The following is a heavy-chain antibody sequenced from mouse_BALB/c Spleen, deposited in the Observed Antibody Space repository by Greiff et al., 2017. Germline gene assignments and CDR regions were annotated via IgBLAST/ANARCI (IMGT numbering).Heavy chain of an antibody. J-gene: IGHJ1*01. CDR1: GYAFSSYW. CDR2: IYPGDGDT. Sequence: QVQLQQSGAELVRPGSSVKISCKASGYAFSSYWMNWVKQRPGQGLEWIVQIYPGDGDTNYNGKFKGKATLTADKSSSTAYMQLSSLTSEDSAVYFCAREGYGSSYWYFDVWGAGTTVTVSS. V-gene: IGHV1-80*01. D-gene: IGHD1-1*01. CDR3: AREGYGSSYWYFDV.